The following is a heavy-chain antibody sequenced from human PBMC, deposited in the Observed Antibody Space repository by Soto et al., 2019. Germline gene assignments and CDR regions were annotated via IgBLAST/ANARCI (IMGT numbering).Heavy chain of an antibody. CDR2: IKEDGSEK. Sequence: GGSLRLSCAASGFTFSIFWMSWVRQAPGKGLEWVANIKEDGSEKYFVDSVKGRFTISRDNAKNSLYLQMNSLRVEDTAVYYCARRALGYFDYWGQGTLVTVSS. CDR1: GFTFSIFW. J-gene: IGHJ4*02. V-gene: IGHV3-7*01. CDR3: ARRALGYFDY. D-gene: IGHD3-16*01.